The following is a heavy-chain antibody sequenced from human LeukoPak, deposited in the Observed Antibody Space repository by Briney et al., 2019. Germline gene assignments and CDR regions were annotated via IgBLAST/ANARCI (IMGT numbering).Heavy chain of an antibody. D-gene: IGHD4-11*01. CDR1: GFTFNNIG. V-gene: IGHV3-30*02. J-gene: IGHJ4*02. CDR3: AKTTVTGNYFDY. CDR2: IDFEGVDK. Sequence: PGGSLRLSCAASGFTFNNIGMHWVRQAPGKGLEFVSFIDFEGVDKYYADSVKGQFTISKDYSKATLYLQMNSLGAEDTAVYYCAKTTVTGNYFDYWGQGTLVTVSS.